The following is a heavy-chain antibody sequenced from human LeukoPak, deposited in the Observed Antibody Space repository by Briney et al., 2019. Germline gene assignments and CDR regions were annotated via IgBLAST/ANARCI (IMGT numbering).Heavy chain of an antibody. CDR2: ISSSGSTI. CDR3: CGSVLYSSYYFDY. Sequence: GGSLRLSCAASGFTFSSYEMNWVRQAPGNGLEWVSYISSSGSTIYYADSVKCRFTISRDNAKNSLYLQMNSLRAEDTAVYYCCGSVLYSSYYFDYWGQGTLVTVSS. J-gene: IGHJ4*02. D-gene: IGHD5-18*01. CDR1: GFTFSSYE. V-gene: IGHV3-48*03.